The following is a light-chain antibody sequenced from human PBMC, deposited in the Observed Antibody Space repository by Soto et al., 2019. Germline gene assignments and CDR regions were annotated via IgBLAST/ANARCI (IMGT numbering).Light chain of an antibody. V-gene: IGKV3-20*01. Sequence: TQSPSSLSASVGDRVTITCRASQSVSSSYLAWYQQKPGQAPRLLIYGASSRATGIPDRFSGSGSGADFTLTISRLEPDDFAVYYCQQCGSSPWTFGQGTKVDI. CDR1: QSVSSSY. CDR2: GAS. J-gene: IGKJ1*01. CDR3: QQCGSSPWT.